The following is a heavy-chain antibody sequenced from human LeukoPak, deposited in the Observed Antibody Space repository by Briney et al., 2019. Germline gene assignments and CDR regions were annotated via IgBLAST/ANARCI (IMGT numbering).Heavy chain of an antibody. CDR1: GDSVSSNSAA. V-gene: IGHV6-1*01. Sequence: SQTLSLTCAISGDSVSSNSAAWNWIRQSQSRGLEWLGRTYFRSTWGHDYALSVKSRITIAPDTSKNQFSLQLNSVTPEDTAVYYCARDILGEGSTWGQGTLVTVSS. CDR2: TYFRSTWGH. J-gene: IGHJ5*02. CDR3: ARDILGEGST.